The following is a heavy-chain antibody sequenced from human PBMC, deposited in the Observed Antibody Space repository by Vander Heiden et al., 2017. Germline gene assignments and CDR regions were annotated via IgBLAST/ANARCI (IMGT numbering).Heavy chain of an antibody. CDR3: ARGRYCSSTSCYARGSSLFDY. V-gene: IGHV4-34*01. CDR2: INHSGST. CDR1: GGSFSGYY. J-gene: IGHJ4*01. Sequence: QVQLQQWGAGLLKPSETLSLTCAVYGGSFSGYYWSWIRQPPGKGLEWIGEINHSGSTNYNPSLKSRVTISVDTSKNQFSLKLSSVTAADTAVYYCARGRYCSSTSCYARGSSLFDYWGHGTLVTLSS. D-gene: IGHD2-2*01.